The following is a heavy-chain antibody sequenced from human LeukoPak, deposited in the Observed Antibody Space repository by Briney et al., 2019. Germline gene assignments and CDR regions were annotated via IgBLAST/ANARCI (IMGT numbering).Heavy chain of an antibody. D-gene: IGHD1-14*01. V-gene: IGHV3-23*01. J-gene: IGHJ3*02. CDR1: GVTLSNYA. Sequence: GGSLRLSCAASGVTLSNYAVAWVRQAPGKGLERVSGMIATGERIYYATSVKGRFTISRDNSKNTVSLHMSSLRAEDTALYYCAREPDLPGRAGLDALDMWGHGTMVTVSS. CDR2: MIATGERI. CDR3: AREPDLPGRAGLDALDM.